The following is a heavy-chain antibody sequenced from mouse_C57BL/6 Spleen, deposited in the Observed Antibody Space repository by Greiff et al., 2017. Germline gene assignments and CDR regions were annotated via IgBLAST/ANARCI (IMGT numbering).Heavy chain of an antibody. CDR2: IYPGDGDT. Sequence: LEESGAELVKPGASVKISCKASGYAFSSYWMNWVKQRPGKGLEWIGQIYPGDGDTNYNGKFKGKATLTADKSSSTAYMQLSSLTSEDSAVYFCARSGTTVVATDWYFDVWGTGTTVTVSS. J-gene: IGHJ1*03. CDR3: ARSGTTVVATDWYFDV. V-gene: IGHV1-80*01. D-gene: IGHD1-1*01. CDR1: GYAFSSYW.